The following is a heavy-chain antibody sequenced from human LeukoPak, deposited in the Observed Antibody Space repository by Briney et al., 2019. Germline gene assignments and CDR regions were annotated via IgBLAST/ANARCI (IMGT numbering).Heavy chain of an antibody. V-gene: IGHV3-23*01. CDR2: ISGNGGRR. J-gene: IGHJ5*02. D-gene: IGHD3-22*01. CDR3: AKDAGRSDSSGYHYYGGNDH. Sequence: GGSLRLSCAASGFTFSSHAMNWVRQVPGKGLECVSSISGNGGRRYYADSVDVQFTISRDNSRDTWYLQMHSKRAEDTGLYDCAKDAGRSDSSGYHYYGGNDHWGQGTLVTVSS. CDR1: GFTFSSHA.